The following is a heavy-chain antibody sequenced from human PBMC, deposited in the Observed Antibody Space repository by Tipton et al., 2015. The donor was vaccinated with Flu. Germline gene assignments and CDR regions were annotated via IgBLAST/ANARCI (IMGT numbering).Heavy chain of an antibody. J-gene: IGHJ4*02. Sequence: TLSLTCAVYGGSFSGYYWSWIRQPPGKGLEWIGEINHSGSTNYNPSLKSRVTISVDTSKNQFSLNLSSVTAADTAVYYCARQPLLWFGELSLPYWGQGTLVTVSS. CDR2: INHSGST. CDR3: ARQPLLWFGELSLPY. V-gene: IGHV4-34*01. D-gene: IGHD3-10*01. CDR1: GGSFSGYY.